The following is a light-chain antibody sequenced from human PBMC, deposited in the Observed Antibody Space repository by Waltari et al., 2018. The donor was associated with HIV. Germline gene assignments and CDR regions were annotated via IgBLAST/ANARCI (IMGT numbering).Light chain of an antibody. CDR3: CSYAVGRTPRGV. V-gene: IGLV2-23*01. J-gene: IGLJ3*02. Sequence: QSALTQPASVSGSPGQSITISSTRTISDVGSYTLVSWYEQDPGKRSRLRIYEEKMRPSGLSIRFSGAKSGNTAFLASSGRRAEDEADYCCCSYAVGRTPRGVFGGGTNLTVL. CDR2: EEK. CDR1: ISDVGSYTL.